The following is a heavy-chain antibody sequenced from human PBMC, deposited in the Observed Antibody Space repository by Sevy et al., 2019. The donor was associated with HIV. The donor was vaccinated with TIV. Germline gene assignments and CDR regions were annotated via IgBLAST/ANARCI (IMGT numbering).Heavy chain of an antibody. CDR2: IYSGGST. J-gene: IGHJ4*02. V-gene: IGHV3-53*01. CDR1: GFTVSSNY. D-gene: IGHD2-15*01. Sequence: GGSLRLSCVASGFTVSSNYMSWVRQAPGKGLEWVSLIYSGGSTYYADSVKGRCNISRDNSKDTLYLQLTALRADDTAVYYCTSGPCSGDTCYSDYWGQGTLVTVSS. CDR3: TSGPCSGDTCYSDY.